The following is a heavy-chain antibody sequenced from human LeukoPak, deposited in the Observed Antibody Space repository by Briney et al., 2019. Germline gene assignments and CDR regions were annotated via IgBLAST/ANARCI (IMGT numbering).Heavy chain of an antibody. CDR1: GSPFSSYA. D-gene: IGHD3-3*01. Sequence: GGSLRLPWAASGSPFSSYATGSGSQAPGKGLKWVSTISSSGGNTYYADSVKGRFTISRDNSKNTLYLQMNSLRAEDTAVYYCARIRSGYYHDYWGQGTLVTVSS. J-gene: IGHJ4*02. CDR2: ISSSGGNT. CDR3: ARIRSGYYHDY. V-gene: IGHV3-23*01.